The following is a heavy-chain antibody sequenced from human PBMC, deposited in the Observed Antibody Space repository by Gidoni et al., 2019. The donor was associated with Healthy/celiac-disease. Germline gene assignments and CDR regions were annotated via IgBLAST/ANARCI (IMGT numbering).Heavy chain of an antibody. CDR1: GFPFSSYA. J-gene: IGHJ4*02. CDR3: ARDGPPFYGSGSYPDY. Sequence: QVQLVESGGGVVQPGRSLRLSCAASGFPFSSYAMHWVRQAPGKGLEWVALISYDGSNKYYADSVKGRFTISRDKSKNTMYLQMNSLRAEDTAVYYCARDGPPFYGSGSYPDYWGQGTLVTVSS. CDR2: ISYDGSNK. D-gene: IGHD3-10*01. V-gene: IGHV3-30-3*01.